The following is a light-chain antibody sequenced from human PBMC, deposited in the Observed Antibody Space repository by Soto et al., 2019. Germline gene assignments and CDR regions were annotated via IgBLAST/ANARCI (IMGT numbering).Light chain of an antibody. V-gene: IGKV3-20*01. CDR3: QQYGSSGT. CDR1: QKISSRY. CDR2: GAS. J-gene: IGKJ1*01. Sequence: EIVLTQSPGTLSLSPVERATLSFRASQKISSRYLAWYLQKPGQAPRFLIYGASSRATGIPDRFSGSGSGTDFTLTISRLEPEDFAVYYCQQYGSSGTFGQGAKVDIK.